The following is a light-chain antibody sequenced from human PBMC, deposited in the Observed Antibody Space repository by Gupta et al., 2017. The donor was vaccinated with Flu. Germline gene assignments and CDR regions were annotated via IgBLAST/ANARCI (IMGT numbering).Light chain of an antibody. V-gene: IGLV3-21*02. Sequence: SYVLTQPPSVSVAPGQTASITCGGNNIGSKSVHWDQQKPGQAPGLVVYDDSDRPSGIPERFSGSHSGKTATLTISRVEAGDEADYYCQGWDSGRDHPGVFGGGTKLTVL. J-gene: IGLJ2*01. CDR1: NIGSKS. CDR3: QGWDSGRDHPGV. CDR2: DDS.